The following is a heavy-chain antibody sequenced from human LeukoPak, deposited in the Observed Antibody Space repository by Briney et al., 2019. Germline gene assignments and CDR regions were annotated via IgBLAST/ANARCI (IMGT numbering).Heavy chain of an antibody. CDR2: MNPNSGNT. Sequence: ASVKVSCKASGYTFTSYAINWVRQATGQGLEWMGWMNPNSGNTGYAQKFQGRVTITRNTSISTAYMELSSLRSEDTAVYYCARTPLRGATFFTSYPNWFDTWGQGTLVTVSS. D-gene: IGHD3-10*01. CDR3: ARTPLRGATFFTSYPNWFDT. J-gene: IGHJ5*02. V-gene: IGHV1-8*03. CDR1: GYTFTSYA.